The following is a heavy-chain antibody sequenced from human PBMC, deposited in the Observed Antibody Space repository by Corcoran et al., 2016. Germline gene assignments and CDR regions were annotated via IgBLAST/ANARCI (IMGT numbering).Heavy chain of an antibody. CDR3: ARGLVWELPPLFDY. D-gene: IGHD1-26*01. V-gene: IGHV4-39*07. CDR2: IYYSGST. J-gene: IGHJ4*02. CDR1: GGSISSSSYY. Sequence: QLQLQESGPGLVKPSETLSLTCTVSGGSISSSSYYWGWIRQPPGKGLEWIGSIYYSGSTYYNPSLKSRVTISVDTSKNQFSLKLSSVTAADTAVYYCARGLVWELPPLFDYWGQGTLVTVSS.